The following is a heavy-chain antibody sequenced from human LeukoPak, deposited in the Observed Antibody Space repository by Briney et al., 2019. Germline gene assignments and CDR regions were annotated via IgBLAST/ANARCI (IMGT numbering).Heavy chain of an antibody. CDR1: GFTFSDYY. V-gene: IGHV3-23*01. D-gene: IGHD1-26*01. CDR2: ISGSGGST. CDR3: AKRGAEVGATVAPGDY. J-gene: IGHJ4*02. Sequence: PGGSLRLSCAASGFTFSDYYMSWVRQAPGKGLEWVSAISGSGGSTYYADSVKGRFTISSANSKTTLYLQMNSLRAEATAVYYCAKRGAEVGATVAPGDYWGQGPLVTVSS.